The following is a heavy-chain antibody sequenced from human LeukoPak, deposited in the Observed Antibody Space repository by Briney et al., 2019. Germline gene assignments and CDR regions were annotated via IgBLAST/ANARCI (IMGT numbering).Heavy chain of an antibody. Sequence: GGSLRLSCTASGFTFGDYAMSWVRQAPGKGLEWVGFIRSKAYGGTTEYAASVKGRFTISRDDSKSIAYLQMNSLKTEDTAVYYCTHGSGSYSATPLNFDYWGQGTLVTVSS. CDR2: IRSKAYGGTT. V-gene: IGHV3-49*04. J-gene: IGHJ4*02. CDR1: GFTFGDYA. D-gene: IGHD3-10*01. CDR3: THGSGSYSATPLNFDY.